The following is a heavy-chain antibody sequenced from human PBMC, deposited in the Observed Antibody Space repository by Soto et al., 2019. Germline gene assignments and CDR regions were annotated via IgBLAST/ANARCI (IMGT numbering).Heavy chain of an antibody. V-gene: IGHV3-15*01. CDR2: IKSKTDGGTT. J-gene: IGHJ4*02. D-gene: IGHD3-16*02. Sequence: GGSLRLSCAASGFTFSNAWMSWVRQAPGKGLEWVGRIKSKTDGGTTDYDAPVKGRFTISRDDSKNTLYLQMNSLKTEDAAVYYCTTAPYIWGSYLSNFWGQGTLVTVSS. CDR3: TTAPYIWGSYLSNF. CDR1: GFTFSNAW.